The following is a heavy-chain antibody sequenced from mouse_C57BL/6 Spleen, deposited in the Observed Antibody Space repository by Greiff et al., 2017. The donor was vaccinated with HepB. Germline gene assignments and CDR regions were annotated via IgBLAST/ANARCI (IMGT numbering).Heavy chain of an antibody. V-gene: IGHV5-9-1*02. Sequence: EVKLVESGEGLVKPGGSLKLSCAATGFTFSSDAMSWGRPTPEKRLEWVAYISSGGDYIYYADTVKGRFTISGDNARNNLYLQMISLKTEDTAMYYCTSLRFLYFDVWGTGTTVTVAS. CDR1: GFTFSSDA. CDR2: ISSGGDYI. D-gene: IGHD1-1*01. CDR3: TSLRFLYFDV. J-gene: IGHJ1*03.